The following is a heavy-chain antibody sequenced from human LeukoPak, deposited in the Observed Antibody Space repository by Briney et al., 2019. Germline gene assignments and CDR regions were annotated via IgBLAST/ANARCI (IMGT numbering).Heavy chain of an antibody. V-gene: IGHV3-23*01. Sequence: GGSLRLSCAASGFTFSSYAMSWVRQAPGKGLEWVSTISASGGSAYYADSVKGRFTISRDNAKNSLYLQMNSLRAEDTAVYYCARDGYCSSTSCYTVAAFDIWGQGTMVTVSS. D-gene: IGHD2-2*02. CDR1: GFTFSSYA. CDR2: ISASGGSA. J-gene: IGHJ3*02. CDR3: ARDGYCSSTSCYTVAAFDI.